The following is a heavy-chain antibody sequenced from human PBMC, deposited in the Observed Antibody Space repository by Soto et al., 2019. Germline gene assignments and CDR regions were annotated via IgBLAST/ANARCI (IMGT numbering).Heavy chain of an antibody. Sequence: LSLTFTVSGGSISSGGYYWSWIRQHPGKGLEWIGYIYYSRSTYYNPSLKSRVTISVDTSKNQFSLKLSSVTAADTAVYYCARFGAAATLFDYWGQGTLVTVSS. V-gene: IGHV4-31*03. J-gene: IGHJ4*02. CDR1: GGSISSGGYY. CDR3: ARFGAAATLFDY. CDR2: IYYSRST. D-gene: IGHD6-13*01.